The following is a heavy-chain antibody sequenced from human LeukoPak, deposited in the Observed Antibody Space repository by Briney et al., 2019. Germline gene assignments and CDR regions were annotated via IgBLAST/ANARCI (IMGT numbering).Heavy chain of an antibody. J-gene: IGHJ4*02. CDR3: ARIKRHGDSLDY. Sequence: GGSLRLSCAASGFTFSSYAMSWVRQAPGKGLEWVANIKQDGSEKYYVDSVKGRFTISRDNAKNSLYPQMNSLRAEDAAVYYCARIKRHGDSLDYWGQGTLVTVSS. V-gene: IGHV3-7*01. D-gene: IGHD4-17*01. CDR2: IKQDGSEK. CDR1: GFTFSSYA.